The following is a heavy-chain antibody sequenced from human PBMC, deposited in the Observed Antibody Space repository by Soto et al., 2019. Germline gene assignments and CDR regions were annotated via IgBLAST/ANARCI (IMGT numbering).Heavy chain of an antibody. CDR1: GYTFTSYY. CDR3: ARERAYGSGSYLYYFDY. V-gene: IGHV1-46*03. D-gene: IGHD3-10*01. CDR2: INPSGGST. Sequence: ASVKVSCKASGYTFTSYYMHWVRQAPGQGLEWMGIINPSGGSTSYAQKFQGRVTMTRDTSTSTVYMELSSLRSEDTAVYYCARERAYGSGSYLYYFDYWGQGTLVTVSS. J-gene: IGHJ4*02.